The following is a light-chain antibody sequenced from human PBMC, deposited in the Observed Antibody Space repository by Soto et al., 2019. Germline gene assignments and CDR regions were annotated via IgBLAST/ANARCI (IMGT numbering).Light chain of an antibody. Sequence: EIVLTQAPGTLSLSPGERATLSCRASQTLSTNSLALYQQRLGQTPRLLIYAASTRDTDIPDRFNGSGSGTDLALTISRLEPEDFALYYCQQYDASPHTFGPGTKVDGK. CDR2: AAS. CDR1: QTLSTNS. J-gene: IGKJ3*01. V-gene: IGKV3-20*01. CDR3: QQYDASPHT.